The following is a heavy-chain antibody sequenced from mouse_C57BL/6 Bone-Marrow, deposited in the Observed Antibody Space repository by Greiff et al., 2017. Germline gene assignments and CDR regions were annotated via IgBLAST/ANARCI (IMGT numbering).Heavy chain of an antibody. J-gene: IGHJ3*01. Sequence: QAQLQQPGAELVKPGASVKLSCKASGYTFTSYWMQWVKQRPGQGLEWIGEIDPSDSYTNYNQKFKGKATLTVDTSSSTAYMQLSSLTSEDSAVYYCARTGTLFAYWGQGTLVTVSA. CDR1: GYTFTSYW. CDR3: ARTGTLFAY. CDR2: IDPSDSYT. D-gene: IGHD4-1*01. V-gene: IGHV1-50*01.